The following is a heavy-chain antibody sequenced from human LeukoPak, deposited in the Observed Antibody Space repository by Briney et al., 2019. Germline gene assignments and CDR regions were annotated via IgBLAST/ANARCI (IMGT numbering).Heavy chain of an antibody. J-gene: IGHJ6*03. D-gene: IGHD1-26*01. CDR3: ARDGESLTNYYYYMDV. CDR2: IQQDGSEK. CDR1: GFTFSSYW. Sequence: GGSLRLSCAVSGFTFSSYWMSWVRQTPGKGLEWVANIQQDGSEKCYVDSVKGRFTISRDNTKNSLYLQMNSLRAGDTAVYYCARDGESLTNYYYYMDVWGKGTTVTVSS. V-gene: IGHV3-7*01.